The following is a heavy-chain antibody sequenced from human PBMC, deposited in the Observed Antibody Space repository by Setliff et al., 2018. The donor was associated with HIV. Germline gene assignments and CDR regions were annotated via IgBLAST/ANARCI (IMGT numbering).Heavy chain of an antibody. CDR2: FIPVLDIT. CDR1: GFTFNHYA. V-gene: IGHV1-69*10. CDR3: AGPRGDEAFDI. J-gene: IGHJ3*02. Sequence: EASVKVSCKASGFTFNHYALSWVRQAPGQRPEWMGQFIPVLDITNYAQKFQGRVTITADASSSTMYMELSGLRSGDTAVYYCAGPRGDEAFDIWGQGTMVTVSS. D-gene: IGHD3-10*01.